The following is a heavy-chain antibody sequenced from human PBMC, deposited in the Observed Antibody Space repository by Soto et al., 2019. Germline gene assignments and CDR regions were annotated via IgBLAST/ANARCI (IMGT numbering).Heavy chain of an antibody. D-gene: IGHD1-26*01. CDR3: TTDPQWERRPVLYYFDY. CDR1: GFTFSNAW. Sequence: EVQLVESGGGLVKPGGSLRLSCAASGFTFSNAWMNWVRQAPGKGLEWVGRIKSKTDGGTTDYAAPVKGRFTISRDDSKNTMYLQMNSVKTEDTAVYYCTTDPQWERRPVLYYFDYWGQGTLVTVSS. V-gene: IGHV3-15*07. J-gene: IGHJ4*02. CDR2: IKSKTDGGTT.